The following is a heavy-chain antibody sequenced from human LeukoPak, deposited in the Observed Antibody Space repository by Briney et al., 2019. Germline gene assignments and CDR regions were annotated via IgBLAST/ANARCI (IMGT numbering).Heavy chain of an antibody. CDR1: GGSISSYY. CDR2: IYYSGST. V-gene: IGHV4-59*12. Sequence: SETLSLTCTVSGGSISSYYWSWIRQPPGKGLEWIGYIYYSGSTNYNPSLKSRVTMSVDTSKNQFSLKLSSVTAADTAVYYCARDQDYYDSSGYSFDYWGQGTLVTVSS. CDR3: ARDQDYYDSSGYSFDY. D-gene: IGHD3-22*01. J-gene: IGHJ4*02.